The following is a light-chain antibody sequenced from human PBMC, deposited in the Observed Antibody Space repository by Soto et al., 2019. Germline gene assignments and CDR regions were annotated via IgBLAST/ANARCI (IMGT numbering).Light chain of an antibody. CDR1: SSNIGAGYD. CDR2: GNS. V-gene: IGLV1-40*01. J-gene: IGLJ2*01. CDR3: QSYDSSLSGHVV. Sequence: QSVLTQPPSVSGAPGQRVTISCTGSSSNIGAGYDVHWYQQLPGTAPKLLIYGNSNRPSXVPDRFSGSKSGTSASLAITGLQAEDEADYYCQSYDSSLSGHVVFGGGTKLTVL.